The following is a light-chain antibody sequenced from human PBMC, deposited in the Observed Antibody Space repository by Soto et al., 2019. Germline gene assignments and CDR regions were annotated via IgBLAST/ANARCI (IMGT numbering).Light chain of an antibody. V-gene: IGLV2-11*01. J-gene: IGLJ3*02. Sequence: QSVLTQPRSVSGSPGQSVTISCTGTSSDVGGYNYVSWYQQHPGKAPKLMIYDVSKRPSGVPDRFSGSKSANTASLTISGLQAEDEADYYCCSYAGSYTFVVFGGGTKLTVL. CDR3: CSYAGSYTFVV. CDR2: DVS. CDR1: SSDVGGYNY.